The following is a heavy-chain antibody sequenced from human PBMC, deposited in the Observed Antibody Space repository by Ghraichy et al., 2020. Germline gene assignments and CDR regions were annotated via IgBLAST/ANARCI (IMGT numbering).Heavy chain of an antibody. CDR1: RYTFRAHY. V-gene: IGHV1-2*02. CDR2: INPNSGGT. CDR3: ARGLLGSSTYYAFDY. J-gene: IGHJ4*02. D-gene: IGHD3-22*01. Sequence: ASVKVSCKTSRYTFRAHYTHWVRPAPVLGLQWMAWINPNSGGTNSAQKFQGRVTMTRDTSISTAYMELTSLRSDDTALYYCARGLLGSSTYYAFDYWGRGTLVTVSS.